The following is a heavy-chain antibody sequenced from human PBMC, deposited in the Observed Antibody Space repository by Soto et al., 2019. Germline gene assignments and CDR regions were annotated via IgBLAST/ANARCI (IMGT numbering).Heavy chain of an antibody. V-gene: IGHV3-53*02. CDR3: ARRKAVSRNHHYYYYGLDV. J-gene: IGHJ6*01. CDR2: LYSGGSA. CDR1: GFSVSNNY. D-gene: IGHD1-1*01. Sequence: EVQLVETGGGLIQPGGSLRLSCAASGFSVSNNYMTWVRQAPGKGLEWVSILYSGGSAYYSDSVKDRFTISRDNSKNTLYLHINGLRAEDTAVYYCARRKAVSRNHHYYYYGLDVWGQGTTVTVSS.